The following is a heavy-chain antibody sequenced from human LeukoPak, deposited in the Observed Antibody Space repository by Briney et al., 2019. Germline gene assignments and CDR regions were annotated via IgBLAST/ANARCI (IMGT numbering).Heavy chain of an antibody. CDR1: GYSMSSSYY. D-gene: IGHD2-2*01. V-gene: IGHV4-39*01. Sequence: SETLSLTCTVSGYSMSSSYYWGWIRQPPGKGLEWIGTIYYSGSTYYNPSLKSRVTISVDTSKNQFSLKLSSVTAADTAVYYCARQEVYCSSTSCYARGYSYGTFFDYWGQGTLVTVSS. CDR2: IYYSGST. J-gene: IGHJ4*02. CDR3: ARQEVYCSSTSCYARGYSYGTFFDY.